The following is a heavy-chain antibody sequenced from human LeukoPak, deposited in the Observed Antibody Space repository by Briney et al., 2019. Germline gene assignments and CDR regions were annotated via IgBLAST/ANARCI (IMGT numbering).Heavy chain of an antibody. CDR3: ARGDYYGSRGDY. CDR1: GFTFSSYG. CDR2: IWYDGSNK. D-gene: IGHD3-10*01. J-gene: IGHJ4*02. Sequence: GGSLRLSCAASGFTFSSYGVHWVRQAPGKGLEWVAVIWYDGSNKYYADCVKGRFTISRDNSKNTLYLQMNSLRAEDTAVYYCARGDYYGSRGDYWGQGTLVTVSS. V-gene: IGHV3-33*01.